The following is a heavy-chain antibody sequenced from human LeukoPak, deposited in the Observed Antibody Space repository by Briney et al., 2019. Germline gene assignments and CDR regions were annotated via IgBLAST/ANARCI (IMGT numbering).Heavy chain of an antibody. CDR1: GYSISSGYY. J-gene: IGHJ5*02. CDR3: ARGDFWSGYYSGLFDP. V-gene: IGHV4-38-2*02. CDR2: IYHSGST. D-gene: IGHD3-3*01. Sequence: SETLSLTCTVSGYSISSGYYWGWIRQPPGKGLEWIGSIYHSGSTYYNPSLKSRVTISVDTSKNQFSLKLSSVTAADTAEYYCARGDFWSGYYSGLFDPWGQGTLVTVSS.